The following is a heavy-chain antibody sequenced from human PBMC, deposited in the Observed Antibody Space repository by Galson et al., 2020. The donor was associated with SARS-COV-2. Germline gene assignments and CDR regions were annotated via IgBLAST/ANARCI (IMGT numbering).Heavy chain of an antibody. J-gene: IGHJ4*02. CDR2: THHSGNT. Sequence: SETLSLTCGVSGGSIVISEWWSWVRQAPGKGLEWIGETHHSGNTNNNPSLKSRVTILVDKSKNHFSLKLNSVTAADTAVYYCARLQFCPGGSCTTFAFWGPGILVTVSS. V-gene: IGHV4-4*02. CDR3: ARLQFCPGGSCTTFAF. CDR1: GGSIVISEW. D-gene: IGHD2-8*02.